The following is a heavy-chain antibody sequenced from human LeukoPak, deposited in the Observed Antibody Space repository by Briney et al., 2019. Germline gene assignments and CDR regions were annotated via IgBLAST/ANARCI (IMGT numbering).Heavy chain of an antibody. J-gene: IGHJ4*02. CDR3: AKFSPYDILTGSKYYFDF. Sequence: GGTLRLSCAASGFTFNNYGMSWVRQAPGKGLEWVSGISDSGGNTYYADSVKGRFTISRDNSKNTVYLQMNSLRAEDTAVYYCAKFSPYDILTGSKYYFDFWGQGALVTVSS. CDR1: GFTFNNYG. CDR2: ISDSGGNT. V-gene: IGHV3-23*01. D-gene: IGHD3-9*01.